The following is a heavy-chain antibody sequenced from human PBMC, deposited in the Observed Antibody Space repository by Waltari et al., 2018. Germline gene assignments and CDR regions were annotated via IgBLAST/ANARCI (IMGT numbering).Heavy chain of an antibody. J-gene: IGHJ4*02. V-gene: IGHV1-2*02. CDR3: ARGSGHDY. Sequence: QVQLVQSGAEVKKPGASVKVSCKASGYTFNTHYIHWVRQAPGQGLGWMDWINPNTGGTNSAQKFQGRVTMTRDTSITTGYMELSSLRSDDTAVYYCARGSGHDYWGQGTLVTVSS. CDR1: GYTFNTHY. CDR2: INPNTGGT.